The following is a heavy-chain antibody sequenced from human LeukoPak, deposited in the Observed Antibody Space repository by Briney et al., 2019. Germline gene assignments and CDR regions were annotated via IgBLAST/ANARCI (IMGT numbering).Heavy chain of an antibody. CDR2: INGRGGDT. V-gene: IGHV3-23*01. CDR1: GFTFSTYT. J-gene: IGHJ4*02. D-gene: IGHD1-1*01. CDR3: AKDRAGTPWAD. Sequence: GGSLRLSCAASGFTFSTYTMTWVRQAPEKGLECVSTINGRGGDTYYADSVKGRFTISRDNSRNTVYLQMNSLRAEDTAVYYCAKDRAGTPWADWGQGTLVTVSS.